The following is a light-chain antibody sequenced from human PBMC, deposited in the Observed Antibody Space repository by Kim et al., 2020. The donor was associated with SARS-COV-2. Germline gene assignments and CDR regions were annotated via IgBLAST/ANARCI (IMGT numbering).Light chain of an antibody. J-gene: IGKJ4*01. V-gene: IGKV1-33*01. CDR2: DTS. CDR1: QGINSY. Sequence: IQMTQSPSSLSASVGDRVIITCQASQGINSYLNWYQQKPGKPPNLLIYDTSSLETGVPSRFSGSGSGTNFTFTISSLQPEDIATYYCQQYNSDPLTFGGGTKVDIK. CDR3: QQYNSDPLT.